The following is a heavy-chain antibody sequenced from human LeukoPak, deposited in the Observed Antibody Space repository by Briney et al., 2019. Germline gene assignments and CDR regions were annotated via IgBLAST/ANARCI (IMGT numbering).Heavy chain of an antibody. CDR3: WERLTVGPNIPLWFDY. J-gene: IGHJ4*02. V-gene: IGHV3-23*01. D-gene: IGHD1-26*01. Sequence: GGSLRLFCAASRLTLSRHSIRWVRHAPGKGREWVSLNNGSSGSTYHADFVEGRFTLPRDNSKNMLYLQMNSLRREHTGIYYCWERLTVGPNIPLWFDYWGQGTVVTVSS. CDR2: NNGSSGST. CDR1: RLTLSRHS.